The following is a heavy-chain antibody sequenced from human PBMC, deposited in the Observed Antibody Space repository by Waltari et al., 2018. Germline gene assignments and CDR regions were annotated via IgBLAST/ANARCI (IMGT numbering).Heavy chain of an antibody. CDR1: GRSIRNHY. J-gene: IGHJ4*02. D-gene: IGHD6-13*01. Sequence: QVQLQESGPRLVKPSETLSLTCTVSGRSIRNHYWNWIRQPAGKGLEWIGRIYSTRTTNFNPSLKGRVTMSVDTSKNHFSLNLTSLTAADTALYYCATNLQAAEGMDSWGQGTLVFVSS. CDR3: ATNLQAAEGMDS. V-gene: IGHV4-4*07. CDR2: IYSTRTT.